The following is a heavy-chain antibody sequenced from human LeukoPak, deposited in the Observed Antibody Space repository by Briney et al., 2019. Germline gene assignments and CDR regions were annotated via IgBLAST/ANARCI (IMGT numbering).Heavy chain of an antibody. Sequence: GASVKVSCKASGYTFTSYYMHWVRQAPGQGLEWMGIINPSGGSTSYAQKFQGRVTMTTDTSTSTAYMELRSLRSDDTAVYYCARPSSWYSDGWFDPWGQGTLVTVSS. CDR3: ARPSSWYSDGWFDP. CDR2: INPSGGST. D-gene: IGHD6-13*01. J-gene: IGHJ5*02. CDR1: GYTFTSYY. V-gene: IGHV1-46*01.